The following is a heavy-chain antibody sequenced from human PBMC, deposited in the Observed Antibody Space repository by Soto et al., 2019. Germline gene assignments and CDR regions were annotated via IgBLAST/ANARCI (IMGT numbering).Heavy chain of an antibody. Sequence: GGSLRLSCAASGFTFSSYAMHWVRQAPGKGLEWVAVISYDGSNKYYADSVKGRFTISRDNSKNTLYLQMNSLRAEDTAVYYCARSVGYCTNGVCYLQAHNWYFDLWGRGTLVTVSS. D-gene: IGHD2-8*01. J-gene: IGHJ2*01. CDR3: ARSVGYCTNGVCYLQAHNWYFDL. CDR1: GFTFSSYA. CDR2: ISYDGSNK. V-gene: IGHV3-30-3*01.